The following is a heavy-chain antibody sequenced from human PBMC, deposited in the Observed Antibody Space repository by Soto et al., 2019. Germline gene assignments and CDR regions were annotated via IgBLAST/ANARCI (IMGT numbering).Heavy chain of an antibody. J-gene: IGHJ6*02. CDR1: GFTFSNAW. CDR3: TTDPGGGPRDYYYYGMDV. D-gene: IGHD3-16*01. CDR2: IKSKTDGGTT. Sequence: PGGSLRLSCAASGFTFSNAWMNWVRQAPGKGLEWVGRIKSKTDGGTTDYAAPVKGRFTISRDDSKNTLYLQMNSLKTEDTAVYYCTTDPGGGPRDYYYYGMDVWGQGTTVTVSS. V-gene: IGHV3-15*07.